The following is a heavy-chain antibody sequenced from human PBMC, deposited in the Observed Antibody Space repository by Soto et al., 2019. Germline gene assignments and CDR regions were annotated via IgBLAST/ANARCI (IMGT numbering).Heavy chain of an antibody. CDR2: ISYDGSNK. CDR3: AKDTELQAYYYYYGMDV. J-gene: IGHJ6*02. V-gene: IGHV3-30*18. CDR1: GFACSSYG. D-gene: IGHD1-7*01. Sequence: SMGISCASSGFACSSYGMQYVRQAPGKGLEWVAVISYDGSNKYYADSVKGRFTISRDNSKNTLYLQMSSLKPEDTAVYYCAKDTELQAYYYYYGMDVWGQGTAVTVS.